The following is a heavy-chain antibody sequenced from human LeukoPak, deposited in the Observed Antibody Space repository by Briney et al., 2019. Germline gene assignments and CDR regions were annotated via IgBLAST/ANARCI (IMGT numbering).Heavy chain of an antibody. J-gene: IGHJ3*02. Sequence: TSETLSLTCTVSGYSISSGYYWGWIRQPPGKGLEWIGSIYESGSTYYNPSLKSRVTISVDTSKNQFSLKLSSVTAADTAVYYCARAEIQLWSRIDAFDIWGQGTMVTVSS. CDR1: GYSISSGYY. V-gene: IGHV4-38-2*02. CDR3: ARAEIQLWSRIDAFDI. CDR2: IYESGST. D-gene: IGHD5-18*01.